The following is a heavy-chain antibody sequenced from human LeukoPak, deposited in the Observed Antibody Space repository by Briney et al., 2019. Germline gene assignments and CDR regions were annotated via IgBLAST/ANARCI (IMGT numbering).Heavy chain of an antibody. D-gene: IGHD2-2*01. J-gene: IGHJ6*04. V-gene: IGHV4-34*01. CDR2: INHSGST. CDR1: GGSFSGYY. Sequence: SETLSLTCAVYGGSFSGYYWSWIRQPPGKGLEWIGVINHSGSTNYNPSLKSRVTISVDTSKNQFSLKLSSVTAADTAVYYCASGGGCSSTSCHPAYYYGMDVWGKGTTVTVSS. CDR3: ASGGGCSSTSCHPAYYYGMDV.